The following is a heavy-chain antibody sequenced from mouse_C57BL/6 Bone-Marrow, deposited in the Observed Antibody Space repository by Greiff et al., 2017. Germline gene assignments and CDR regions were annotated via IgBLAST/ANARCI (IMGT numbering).Heavy chain of an antibody. CDR3: ARREPAYYSNYWYFDV. CDR2: IYPRDGST. Sequence: VQGVESGPELVKPGASVKLSCKASGYTFTSYDINWVKQRPGQGLEWIGWIYPRDGSTKYNEKFKGKATLTVDTSSSTAYMELHSLTSEDSAVYFCARREPAYYSNYWYFDVWGTGTTGTVSS. V-gene: IGHV1-85*01. J-gene: IGHJ1*03. D-gene: IGHD2-5*01. CDR1: GYTFTSYD.